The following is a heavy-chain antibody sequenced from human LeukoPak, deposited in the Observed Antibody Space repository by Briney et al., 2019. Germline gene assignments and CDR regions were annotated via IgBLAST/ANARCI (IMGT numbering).Heavy chain of an antibody. CDR2: FDPKNGKT. Sequence: GVSVKVSCKVSGYILTELSIHWVRQAPGKGLEWMGGFDPKNGKTMYAQKFQGRVSMTEDTSTDTAYMELSSLRFEDTAVYFCAVRDGYSLNWFDPWGQGTLVTVSS. D-gene: IGHD5-24*01. CDR1: GYILTELS. J-gene: IGHJ5*02. CDR3: AVRDGYSLNWFDP. V-gene: IGHV1-24*01.